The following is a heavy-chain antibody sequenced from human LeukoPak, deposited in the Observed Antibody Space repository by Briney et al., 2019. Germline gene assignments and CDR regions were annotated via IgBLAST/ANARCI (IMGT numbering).Heavy chain of an antibody. Sequence: GGPLRLSCAASGFTFSSYAMSWVRQAPGKGLEWASAISGSGGSTYYADSVKGRFTISRDNSKNPLYLQMNSLRAEDTAVYYCAKDLSGSYIHWGQGTLVTVSS. J-gene: IGHJ4*02. CDR1: GFTFSSYA. V-gene: IGHV3-23*01. CDR3: AKDLSGSYIH. CDR2: ISGSGGST. D-gene: IGHD1-26*01.